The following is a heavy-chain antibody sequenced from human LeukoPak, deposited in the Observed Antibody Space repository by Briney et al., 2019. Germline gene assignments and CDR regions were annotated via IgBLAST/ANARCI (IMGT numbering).Heavy chain of an antibody. J-gene: IGHJ4*02. D-gene: IGHD1-26*01. CDR2: ISGRGDST. Sequence: GGSLRLSYAASGFTFSTYAMTWVRQAPGKGLEWVSGISGRGDSTDYADSVKGRFTISRDNSKNMLFLQMHSLRAEDSAVYYCAKEPYVYSSYPDYWGQGTLVTVSS. V-gene: IGHV3-23*01. CDR1: GFTFSTYA. CDR3: AKEPYVYSSYPDY.